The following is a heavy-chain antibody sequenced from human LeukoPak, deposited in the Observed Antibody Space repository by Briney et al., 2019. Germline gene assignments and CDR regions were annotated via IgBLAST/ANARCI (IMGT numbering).Heavy chain of an antibody. CDR1: GFTVSSNY. CDR2: IYSGGST. Sequence: GGSLRLSCAASGFTVSSNYMSWVRQAPGKGLEWVSVIYSGGSTYYADSVKGRFTISRDNSKNTLYLQMNSLRSDDTAVYYCARRGDYGDRIMGFDYWGQRTLVTVSS. D-gene: IGHD4-17*01. CDR3: ARRGDYGDRIMGFDY. J-gene: IGHJ4*02. V-gene: IGHV3-53*05.